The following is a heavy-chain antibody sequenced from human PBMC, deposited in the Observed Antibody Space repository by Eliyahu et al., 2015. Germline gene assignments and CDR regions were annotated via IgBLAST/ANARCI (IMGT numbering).Heavy chain of an antibody. D-gene: IGHD3-10*01. Sequence: QVQLVESGGGVVQPGRSLRLSCAFSGFXFXTYGMXWVRQAPGKGXXWVAVISYDGSNKYYADSVKGRFTISRDNSKNXLYLQMYSLRAEDTAVYYCAKEFRPYLPYYYFDYWGQGTLVTVSS. CDR1: GFXFXTYG. CDR3: AKEFRPYLPYYYFDY. V-gene: IGHV3-30*18. CDR2: ISYDGSNK. J-gene: IGHJ4*02.